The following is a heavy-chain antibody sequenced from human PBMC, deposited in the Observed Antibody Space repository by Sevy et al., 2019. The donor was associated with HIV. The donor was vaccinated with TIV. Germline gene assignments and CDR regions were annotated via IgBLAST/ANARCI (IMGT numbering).Heavy chain of an antibody. D-gene: IGHD2-2*01. CDR3: ARAQVVPAAIFSGGYGMDV. V-gene: IGHV4-34*01. J-gene: IGHJ6*02. CDR1: GGSFSGYY. CDR2: FNHSGST. Sequence: SETLSLACAVYGGSFSGYYWSWIRQPPGKGLEWIGEFNHSGSTNYNPSLKSRVTISVDTSKNQFSLKLSSVTAADTAVYYCARAQVVPAAIFSGGYGMDVWGQGTTVTVSS.